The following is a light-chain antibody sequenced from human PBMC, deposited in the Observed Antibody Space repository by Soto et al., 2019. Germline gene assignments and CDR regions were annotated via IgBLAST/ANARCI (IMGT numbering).Light chain of an antibody. CDR2: GAS. CDR1: QSVGSNS. V-gene: IGKV3-20*01. Sequence: EFVLTQSPGTLSLSPGERATLSCRASQSVGSNSLAWYQQKPGQAPRILIYGASTRATGIPDMFSGSGSGTDFTLTISRLEPEDFAVYYCQQYGSSPPLTFGGGTKVEIK. CDR3: QQYGSSPPLT. J-gene: IGKJ4*01.